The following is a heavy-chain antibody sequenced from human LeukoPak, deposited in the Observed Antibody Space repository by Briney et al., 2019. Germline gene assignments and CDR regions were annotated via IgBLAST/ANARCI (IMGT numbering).Heavy chain of an antibody. CDR2: ISGSGGST. Sequence: GGSLRLSCAASGFTFSSYAMSWVRQAPGKGLEWVSAISGSGGSTYYTDSVKGRFTISRDNSKNTLYLQMNSLRAEDTAVYYCAKADHVATTTPDYWDQGTLVTVSS. D-gene: IGHD5-12*01. CDR3: AKADHVATTTPDY. J-gene: IGHJ4*02. V-gene: IGHV3-23*01. CDR1: GFTFSSYA.